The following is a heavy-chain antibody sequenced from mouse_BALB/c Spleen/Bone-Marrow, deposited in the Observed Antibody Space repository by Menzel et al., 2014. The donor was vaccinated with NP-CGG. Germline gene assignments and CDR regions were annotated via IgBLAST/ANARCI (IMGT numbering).Heavy chain of an antibody. CDR3: ARDINYDIYWYFDV. J-gene: IGHJ1*01. D-gene: IGHD2-4*01. CDR1: GFTFTDYY. Sequence: EVQLVESGGGLVQPGGSLRLSCAISGFTFTDYYMSWVRQPPGKALEWLGFIRNKAKGYTTEYSASVKGRFTISRDNSQSILYLQMNTLRAEGSATYYCARDINYDIYWYFDVWGAGTTVTVSS. CDR2: IRNKAKGYTT. V-gene: IGHV7-3*02.